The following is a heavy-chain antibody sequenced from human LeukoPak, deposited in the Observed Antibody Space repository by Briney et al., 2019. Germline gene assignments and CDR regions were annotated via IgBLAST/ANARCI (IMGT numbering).Heavy chain of an antibody. CDR2: IKSKTDGVTT. J-gene: IGHJ4*02. D-gene: IGHD3-3*01. Sequence: AGGSLRLSCAASGFTLSNAWVTWGRQAAGKGRGGVGRIKSKTDGVTTDYAPPVKGRYTISRDDSKNTMDLQVNSLRTQGPALYYCTTDYDFWSDYYYFDYWGQGTLVTVSS. V-gene: IGHV3-15*01. CDR1: GFTLSNAW. CDR3: TTDYDFWSDYYYFDY.